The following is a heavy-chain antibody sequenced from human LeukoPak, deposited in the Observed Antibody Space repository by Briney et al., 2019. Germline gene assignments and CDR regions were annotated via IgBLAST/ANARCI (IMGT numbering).Heavy chain of an antibody. CDR1: GYTFTSYD. CDR2: MNPNSGNT. D-gene: IGHD1-26*01. CDR3: ARVGTNSGSSDY. J-gene: IGHJ4*02. V-gene: IGHV1-8*03. Sequence: ASVKVSCKASGYTFTSYDINWVRQATGQGLEWMGWMNPNSGNTGYAQKFQGRVTITRNTSISTAYMELSSLRSEDTAVCYCARVGTNSGSSDYWGQGTLVTVSS.